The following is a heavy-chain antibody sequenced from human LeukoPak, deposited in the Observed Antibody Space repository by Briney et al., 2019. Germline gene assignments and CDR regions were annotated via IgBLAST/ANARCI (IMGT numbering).Heavy chain of an antibody. CDR3: ARSESVWGRQGFFDS. CDR2: INHSGSL. J-gene: IGHJ4*02. D-gene: IGHD3-16*01. V-gene: IGHV4-34*01. CDR1: GGSFTGFY. Sequence: SETLSLTCAVYGGSFTGFYWGSVRQPPGKGLECIGEINHSGSLNYNPSLKSRLTISVDTSKNQFSLKLNSVTAADTAVYYCARSESVWGRQGFFDSWGQGTLVTISS.